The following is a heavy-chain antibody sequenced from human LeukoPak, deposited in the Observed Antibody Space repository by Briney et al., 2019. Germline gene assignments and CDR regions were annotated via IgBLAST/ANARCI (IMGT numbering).Heavy chain of an antibody. CDR1: GFIFSSYA. Sequence: PEGSLRLSCAASGFIFSSYAMGWVRQAPGKGLEWVSSISGSGGSTYYADSVKGRLTISRDNSKHTLYLQMNSLRAEDTAIYYCAKMMLVNVHQQPAFDIWGQGTMVTVS. CDR3: AKMMLVNVHQQPAFDI. V-gene: IGHV3-23*01. CDR2: ISGSGGST. D-gene: IGHD3-10*02. J-gene: IGHJ3*02.